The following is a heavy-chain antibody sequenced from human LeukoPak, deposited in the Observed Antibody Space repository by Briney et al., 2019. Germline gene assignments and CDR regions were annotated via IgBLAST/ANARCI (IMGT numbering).Heavy chain of an antibody. CDR3: ARDRVNWNYLSSVDY. Sequence: GGSLRLSCAAYGFTLSGHDMNWIRQAPGKGLEWLSYMSASGSVKYCADSVKGRFTISRDDAKNSLYLQMNSLRAEDTAVYYCARDRVNWNYLSSVDYWGQGTLVTVSS. J-gene: IGHJ4*02. D-gene: IGHD1-7*01. CDR2: MSASGSVK. CDR1: GFTLSGHD. V-gene: IGHV3-48*03.